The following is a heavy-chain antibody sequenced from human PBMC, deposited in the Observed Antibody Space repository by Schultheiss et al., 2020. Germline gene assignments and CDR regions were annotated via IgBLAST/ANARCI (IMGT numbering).Heavy chain of an antibody. D-gene: IGHD5-12*01. J-gene: IGHJ4*02. CDR1: GGSISSSSYY. CDR2: IYYSGST. V-gene: IGHV4-39*02. Sequence: GSLRLFCTVSGGSISSSSYYWGWIRQPPGKGLEWIGSIYYSGSTYYNPSLKSRVTISVDTSKNHFSLRLSSVTAADTAVYYCATTDYSSLYFDYWGQGTLVTVSS. CDR3: ATTDYSSLYFDY.